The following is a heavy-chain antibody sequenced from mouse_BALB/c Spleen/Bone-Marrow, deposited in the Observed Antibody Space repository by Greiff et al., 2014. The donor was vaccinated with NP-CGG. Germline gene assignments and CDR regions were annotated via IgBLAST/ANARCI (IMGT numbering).Heavy chain of an antibody. D-gene: IGHD1-1*01. CDR2: IDPANGNT. V-gene: IGHV14-3*02. CDR3: AMYYYGSSLFAY. J-gene: IGHJ3*01. Sequence: DVQLQESGAELVKPGASVKLPCTASGFNIKDTYMHWVKQRPEQGLEWIGRIDPANGNTKYDPKFQGKATITADTSSNTAYLQLSSLTSEDTAVYYCAMYYYGSSLFAYWGQGTLVTVSA. CDR1: GFNIKDTY.